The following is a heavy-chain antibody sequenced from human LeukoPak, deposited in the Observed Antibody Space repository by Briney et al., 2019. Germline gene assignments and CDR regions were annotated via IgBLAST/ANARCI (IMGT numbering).Heavy chain of an antibody. Sequence: GGSLRLSCAASGFTFSSYSMNWVRQAPGKGLEWVSYISSSSSTIYYADSVKGRFTISRDNAKNSLYLQMNSLRAEDTAVYYCARVHIPQQLVFLDYWGQGTLVTVSS. CDR2: ISSSSSTI. CDR3: ARVHIPQQLVFLDY. CDR1: GFTFSSYS. D-gene: IGHD6-13*01. V-gene: IGHV3-48*04. J-gene: IGHJ4*02.